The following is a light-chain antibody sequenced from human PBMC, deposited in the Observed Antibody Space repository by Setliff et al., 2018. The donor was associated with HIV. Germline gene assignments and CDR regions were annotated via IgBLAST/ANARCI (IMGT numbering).Light chain of an antibody. J-gene: IGLJ2*01. V-gene: IGLV3-21*04. CDR1: NIGSKS. CDR2: YDS. Sequence: SYELTQPPSVSVAPGKTARITCGGNNIGSKSVHWYQQKPGQAPVLVIYYDSDRPSGIPERFSGSNSGNTATLTISRVEAGDEADYYCHVWDSRSDHVGFGGGTK. CDR3: HVWDSRSDHVG.